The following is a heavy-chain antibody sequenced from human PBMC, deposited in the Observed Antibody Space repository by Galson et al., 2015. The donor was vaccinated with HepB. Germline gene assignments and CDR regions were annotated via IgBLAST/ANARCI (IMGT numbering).Heavy chain of an antibody. CDR1: GYTFTNYA. CDR2: INTNTGNP. CDR3: ARVTAIYYYNSSYSYYYYGMDV. J-gene: IGHJ6*02. Sequence: VKVSCKASGYTFTNYAMNWVRQAPGRGLEWLGWINTNTGNPTYAQGFIGRFVFSLDASVNTAYLQISSLKAEDSAFYYCARVTAIYYYNSSYSYYYYGMDVWGQGTTVTVSS. V-gene: IGHV7-4-1*02. D-gene: IGHD3-22*01.